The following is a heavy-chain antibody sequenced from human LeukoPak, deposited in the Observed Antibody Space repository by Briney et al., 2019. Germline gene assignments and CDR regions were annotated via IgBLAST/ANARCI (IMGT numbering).Heavy chain of an antibody. CDR1: GYTFTGYY. V-gene: IGHV1-2*02. Sequence: ASVKVSCKASGYTFTGYYMHWVRQAPGQGLEWMGWMNPNSGGTNYAQKFQGRVTMTRDTSISTAYMELSRLRSDDTAVYYCARDWPTYCSGGSCYDYVWGQGTLVTVSS. D-gene: IGHD2-15*01. CDR2: MNPNSGGT. J-gene: IGHJ4*02. CDR3: ARDWPTYCSGGSCYDYV.